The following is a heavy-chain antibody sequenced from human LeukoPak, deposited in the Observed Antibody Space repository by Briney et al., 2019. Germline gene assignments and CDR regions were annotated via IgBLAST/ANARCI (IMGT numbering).Heavy chain of an antibody. CDR1: GFTFSSYW. D-gene: IGHD4-17*01. CDR3: ARDYSVTVYYYYYMDV. CDR2: IKQDGSEK. V-gene: IGHV3-7*01. J-gene: IGHJ6*03. Sequence: GGSLRLSCAASGFTFSSYWMSWVRQAPGKGLEGVANIKQDGSEKYYVDSVKGRFTISRDNAKNSLYLQMNSLRAEDTAVYYCARDYSVTVYYYYYMDVWGKGTTVTVSS.